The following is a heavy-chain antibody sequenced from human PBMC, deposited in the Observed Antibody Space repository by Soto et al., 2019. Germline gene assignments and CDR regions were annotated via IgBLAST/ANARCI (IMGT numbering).Heavy chain of an antibody. CDR2: IYSGGST. Sequence: EVQLVESGGGLVQPGGSLRLSCAASGFTVSSNYMSWVRQAPGKGLEWVSVIYSGGSTYYADSVKGRFTISRDNSKNTRYLQMNSLRAEDTAVYYCARPMTMVRGEDLWGRGTLVTVSS. V-gene: IGHV3-66*04. D-gene: IGHD3-10*01. J-gene: IGHJ2*01. CDR1: GFTVSSNY. CDR3: ARPMTMVRGEDL.